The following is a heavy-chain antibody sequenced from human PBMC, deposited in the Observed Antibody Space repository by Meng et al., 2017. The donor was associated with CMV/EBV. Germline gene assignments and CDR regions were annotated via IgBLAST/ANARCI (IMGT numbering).Heavy chain of an antibody. CDR3: ARGPPRAFTTGTTLLDY. Sequence: GGSFSGYYWSGIRQPPGKGLEWIGEINHSGSTNYNPSLKSRVTISVDTSKNQFSLKLGSVTAADTAVYYCARGPPRAFTTGTTLLDYWGQGTLVTVSS. V-gene: IGHV4-34*01. CDR2: INHSGST. D-gene: IGHD1-1*01. J-gene: IGHJ4*02. CDR1: GGSFSGYY.